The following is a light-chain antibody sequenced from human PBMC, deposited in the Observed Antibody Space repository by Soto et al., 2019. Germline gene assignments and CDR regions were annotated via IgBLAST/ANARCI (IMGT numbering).Light chain of an antibody. CDR1: QSGSST. CDR2: GAS. V-gene: IGKV3-15*01. CDR3: HQYNHWPRT. J-gene: IGKJ1*01. Sequence: EIVMTQSPATLSVSPGERATVSCRASQSGSSTLAWYQQKPGQAPRLLLYGASTRATGIPARFSGSGSGTEFTLTISSLQSEDFAVYYCHQYNHWPRTFGQGTKVEIK.